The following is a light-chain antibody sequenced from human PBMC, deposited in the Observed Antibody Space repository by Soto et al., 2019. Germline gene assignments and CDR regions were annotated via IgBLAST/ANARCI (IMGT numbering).Light chain of an antibody. V-gene: IGKV3-20*01. CDR3: QQYGTSXII. CDR2: DTS. Sequence: PHSAATLSLYTGERATLSCRARQSLTNSFIAWYQQRPGQAPRLLIYDTSSRASGIPDRFSGSGSGTDFTLTISRLETEDFAVFYCQQYGTSXIIFGQGTRLEIK. J-gene: IGKJ5*01. CDR1: QSLTNSF.